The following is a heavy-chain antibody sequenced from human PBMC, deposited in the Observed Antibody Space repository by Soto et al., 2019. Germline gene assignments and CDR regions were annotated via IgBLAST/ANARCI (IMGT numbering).Heavy chain of an antibody. CDR3: ARDPRHSLAYFDY. V-gene: IGHV1-2*04. Sequence: GASVKVSCKASGYTFTGYYMHWVRQAPGQGLEWMGWINPNSGGTNYAQKFQGWVTMTRDTSISTAYMELSRLRSDDTAVYYCARDPRHSLAYFDYWGQGTLVTVSS. J-gene: IGHJ4*02. CDR2: INPNSGGT. D-gene: IGHD6-13*01. CDR1: GYTFTGYY.